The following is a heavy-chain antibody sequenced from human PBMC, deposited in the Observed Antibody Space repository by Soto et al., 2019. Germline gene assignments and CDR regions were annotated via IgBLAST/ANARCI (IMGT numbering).Heavy chain of an antibody. CDR1: GFTFSSYS. D-gene: IGHD2-15*01. V-gene: IGHV3-21*01. Sequence: GGSLRLSCAASGFTFSSYSMNWVRQAPGKGLEWVSSISSSSSYIYYADSVKGRFTISRDNAKNSLYLQMNSLRAEDTAVYYCARVVDSGASGYWGQGTLVTVSS. CDR3: ARVVDSGASGY. J-gene: IGHJ4*02. CDR2: ISSSSSYI.